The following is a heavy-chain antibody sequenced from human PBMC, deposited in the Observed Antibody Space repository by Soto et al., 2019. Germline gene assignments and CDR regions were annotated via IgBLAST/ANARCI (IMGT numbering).Heavy chain of an antibody. CDR1: GGSISSYY. J-gene: IGHJ4*02. CDR3: ARGRGIAARLGYYFDY. CDR2: IYYSGST. V-gene: IGHV4-59*08. Sequence: SETLSLTCTVSGGSISSYYWSWIRQPPGKGLEWIGYIYYSGSTNYNPSLKSRVTISVDTSKNQFSLKLSSVTAADTAVYYCARGRGIAARLGYYFDYWGQGTLVTVSS. D-gene: IGHD6-6*01.